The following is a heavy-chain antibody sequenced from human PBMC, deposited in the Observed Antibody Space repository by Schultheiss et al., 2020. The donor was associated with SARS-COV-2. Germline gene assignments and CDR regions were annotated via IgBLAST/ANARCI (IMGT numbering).Heavy chain of an antibody. V-gene: IGHV4-59*08. Sequence: SETLSLTCTVSGGSISSYYWSWIRQPPGKGLEWIGYIYYSGSTNYNPSLKSRVTISVDTSKNKFSLKLSSVTAADTAVYYCARHEAIGHYDFWSGIGPFDYWGQGTLVTVSS. J-gene: IGHJ4*02. CDR3: ARHEAIGHYDFWSGIGPFDY. D-gene: IGHD3-3*01. CDR1: GGSISSYY. CDR2: IYYSGST.